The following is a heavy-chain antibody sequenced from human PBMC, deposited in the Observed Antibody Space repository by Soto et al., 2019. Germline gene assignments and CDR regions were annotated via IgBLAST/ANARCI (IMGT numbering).Heavy chain of an antibody. Sequence: GASVKVSCKASGYTFTSYDINWVRQATGQGLEWMGWMNPNSGNTGYAQKFQGRVTMTRNTSISTAYMELSSLRSEDTAVYYCAREVIAVPAALGYWGQGTLVTVSS. CDR1: GYTFTSYD. D-gene: IGHD2-2*01. CDR2: MNPNSGNT. CDR3: AREVIAVPAALGY. J-gene: IGHJ4*02. V-gene: IGHV1-8*01.